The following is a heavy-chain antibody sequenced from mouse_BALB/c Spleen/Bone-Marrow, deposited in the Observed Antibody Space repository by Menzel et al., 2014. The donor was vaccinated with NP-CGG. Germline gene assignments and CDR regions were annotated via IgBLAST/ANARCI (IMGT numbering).Heavy chain of an antibody. CDR2: ISNGGGST. CDR1: GFTFSDYY. Sequence: EVKLVESGGGLVQPGGSLKLSCATSGFTFSDYYMYWVRQTPEKRLEWVTYISNGGGSTYYPDTVKGRFTISRDNAKNALYLQMSRLKSDDTAMYYCARHNYGETWFAYWGQGTLVTGSA. D-gene: IGHD1-2*01. CDR3: ARHNYGETWFAY. V-gene: IGHV5-12*02. J-gene: IGHJ3*01.